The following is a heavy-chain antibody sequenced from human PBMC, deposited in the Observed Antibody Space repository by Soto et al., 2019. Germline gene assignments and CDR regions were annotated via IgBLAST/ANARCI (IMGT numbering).Heavy chain of an antibody. D-gene: IGHD6-25*01. CDR2: ISFDGSDK. Sequence: QVPLVESGGGVVQPGRSLRLSCAASGFTFSSNGIHWVRQAPGKGLEWVAAISFDGSDKSYAGAVKGRCTISRDNSRKTRMRQMNRWRSEDTGVYYCAKDLAATLQHFDHWGQGTPVTGSS. CDR3: AKDLAATLQHFDH. V-gene: IGHV3-30*18. CDR1: GFTFSSNG. J-gene: IGHJ4*02.